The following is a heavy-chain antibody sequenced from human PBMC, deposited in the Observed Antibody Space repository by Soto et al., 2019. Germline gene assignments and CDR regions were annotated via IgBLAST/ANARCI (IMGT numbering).Heavy chain of an antibody. Sequence: ASVKVSCKASGYTFTSYGISWVRQAPGQGLEWMGWISAYNGNTNYAQKLQGRVTMTTDTSTSTAYMELRSLRSDDTAVYYCARVPPSITGTTGWFDPWGQGTLVTVS. CDR1: GYTFTSYG. V-gene: IGHV1-18*01. CDR3: ARVPPSITGTTGWFDP. CDR2: ISAYNGNT. J-gene: IGHJ5*02. D-gene: IGHD1-20*01.